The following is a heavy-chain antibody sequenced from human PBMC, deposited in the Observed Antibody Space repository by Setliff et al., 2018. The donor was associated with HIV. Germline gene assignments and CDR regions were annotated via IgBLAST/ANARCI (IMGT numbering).Heavy chain of an antibody. J-gene: IGHJ3*02. CDR3: ARRDGRSMNAFEI. CDR2: TYPEDSNI. V-gene: IGHV5-51*01. D-gene: IGHD6-13*01. Sequence: GESLKFSCKAVDYTFTTYWIGWVRQMPGEGLEWMGITYPEDSNIKYNPSFQNQVTISADKSISTAYLQVHNLKASDTATYYCARRDGRSMNAFEIWGPGTMVTVSS. CDR1: DYTFTTYW.